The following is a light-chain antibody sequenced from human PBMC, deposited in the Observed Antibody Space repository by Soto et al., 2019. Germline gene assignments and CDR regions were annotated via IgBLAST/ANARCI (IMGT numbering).Light chain of an antibody. CDR2: DAS. J-gene: IGKJ1*01. V-gene: IGKV1-5*01. Sequence: IPITQSPSTVSASVRDRVTITCRASQSISSWLAWYQQKPGKAPKLLIYDASSLESGVPSRFSGSGSGTEFTLTISSLQPDDFATYYCQQYNSYSEAFGQGTKVDI. CDR3: QQYNSYSEA. CDR1: QSISSW.